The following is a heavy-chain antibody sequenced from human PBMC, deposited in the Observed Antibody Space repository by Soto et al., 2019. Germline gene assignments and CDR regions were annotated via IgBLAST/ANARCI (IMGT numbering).Heavy chain of an antibody. V-gene: IGHV4-34*01. CDR3: ASRTLTGPDPQINWFDP. CDR2: INHSGST. J-gene: IGHJ5*02. Sequence: PSETLSLTCAVYGGSFSGYYWSWIRQPPGKVLEWIGEINHSGSTNYNPSLKSRVTISVDTSKNQFSLKLSSLTAADTAVYYCASRTLTGPDPQINWFDPWGQGTLVTVSS. CDR1: GGSFSGYY. D-gene: IGHD3-9*01.